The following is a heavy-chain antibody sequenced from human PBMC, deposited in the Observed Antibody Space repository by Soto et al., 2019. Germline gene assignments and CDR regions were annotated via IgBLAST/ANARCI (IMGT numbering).Heavy chain of an antibody. D-gene: IGHD6-19*01. V-gene: IGHV1-2*04. J-gene: IGHJ5*02. Sequence: ASVKVSCKASGYTFTGYYMHWVRQAPGQGLEWMGWINPNSGGTNYAQKFQGWVTMTRDTSISTAYMGLSRLRSDDTAVYYCATLGSARENWFDHWAQGTLVTVSS. CDR3: ATLGSARENWFDH. CDR2: INPNSGGT. CDR1: GYTFTGYY.